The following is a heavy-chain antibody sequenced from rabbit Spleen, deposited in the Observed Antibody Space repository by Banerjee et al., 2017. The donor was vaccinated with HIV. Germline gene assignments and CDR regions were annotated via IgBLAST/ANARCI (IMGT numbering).Heavy chain of an antibody. CDR2: IDTNDGDT. J-gene: IGHJ4*01. CDR1: GFSFSSNW. V-gene: IGHV1S45*01. CDR3: ARDLTIVIGWNFNL. Sequence: LEESGGGLVKPGGTLTLTCTVSGFSFSSNWICWVRQAPGKGLEWIACIDTNDGDTDYANWPKGRFTISKTSSTTVTLQMTSLTAADTTTYFCARDLTIVIGWNFNLWGQGTLVTVS. D-gene: IGHD2-1*01.